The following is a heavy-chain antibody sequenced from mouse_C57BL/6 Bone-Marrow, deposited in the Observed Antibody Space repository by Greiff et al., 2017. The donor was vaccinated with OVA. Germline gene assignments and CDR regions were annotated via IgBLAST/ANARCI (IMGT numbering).Heavy chain of an antibody. CDR2: IYPGSGNT. CDR3: ARGFHYGSSWFAY. J-gene: IGHJ3*01. CDR1: GYTFTDYY. Sequence: VQLKESGAELVRPGASVKLSCKASGYTFTDYYINWVKQRPGQGLEWIARIYPGSGNTYYNEKFKGKATLTAEKSSSTAYMQLSSLTSEDSAVYFCARGFHYGSSWFAYWGQGTLVTVSA. V-gene: IGHV1-76*01. D-gene: IGHD1-1*01.